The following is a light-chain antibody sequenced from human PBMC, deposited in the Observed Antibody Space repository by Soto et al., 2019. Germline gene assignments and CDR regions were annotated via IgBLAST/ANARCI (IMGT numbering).Light chain of an antibody. CDR3: QHYDSFPYT. V-gene: IGKV1-33*01. J-gene: IGKJ2*01. CDR1: EHISNY. Sequence: DIQLTQSPSSLSASVGDRVTITCQASEHISNYLNWYQQKPGKAPKVLIYDASNLQTGVPSRFXXXGXXXXXXXXIXXXXPXDIXTYYXQHYDSFPYTFGQGTKLEIK. CDR2: DAS.